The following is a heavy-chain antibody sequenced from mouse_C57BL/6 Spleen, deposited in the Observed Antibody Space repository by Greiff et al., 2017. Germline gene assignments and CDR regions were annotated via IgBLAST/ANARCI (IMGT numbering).Heavy chain of an antibody. CDR3: AMGSAFAY. J-gene: IGHJ3*01. Sequence: QVQLKQPGAELVKPGASVKVSCKASGYTFTSYWMHWVKQRPGQGLEWIGRIHPSDSDTNYNQKFKGKATLTVDKSSSTAYMQLSSLTSDDSAVYYCAMGSAFAYWGQGTLVTVSA. CDR1: GYTFTSYW. CDR2: IHPSDSDT. V-gene: IGHV1-74*01. D-gene: IGHD6-1*01.